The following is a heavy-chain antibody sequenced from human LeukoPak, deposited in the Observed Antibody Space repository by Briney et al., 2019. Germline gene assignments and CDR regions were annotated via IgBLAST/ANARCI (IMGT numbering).Heavy chain of an antibody. Sequence: PGRSLRLSCSASGFTLSNYSMRWVRQAPGKGLEWVAVISYDGSNQYYADSVKGRFTISRDNSKNTLFLQMNSLRAEDTAVFYCAKGSFGDYEEVGDYWGQGTLVTVSS. CDR1: GFTLSNYS. D-gene: IGHD4-17*01. CDR3: AKGSFGDYEEVGDY. V-gene: IGHV3-30*18. J-gene: IGHJ4*02. CDR2: ISYDGSNQ.